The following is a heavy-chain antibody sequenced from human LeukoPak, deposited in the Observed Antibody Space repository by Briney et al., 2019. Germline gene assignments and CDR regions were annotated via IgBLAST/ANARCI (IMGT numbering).Heavy chain of an antibody. D-gene: IGHD5-18*01. CDR3: VLLGYSYGFTY. V-gene: IGHV1-69*13. CDR1: GGTFSSYA. CDR2: IIPIFGTA. Sequence: SVKVSCKASGGTFSSYAISWVRQAPGQGLEWMGGIIPIFGTANYAQKFQGRVTITADESTSTAYMELSSLRSEDTAVYYCVLLGYSYGFTYWGQGTLVTVSS. J-gene: IGHJ4*02.